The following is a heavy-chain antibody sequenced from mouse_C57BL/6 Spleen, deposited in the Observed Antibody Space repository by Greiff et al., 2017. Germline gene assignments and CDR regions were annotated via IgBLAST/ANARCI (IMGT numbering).Heavy chain of an antibody. CDR2: ISDGGSYT. J-gene: IGHJ2*01. D-gene: IGHD4-1*01. CDR3: ARDRDGTDYFDD. CDR1: GFTFSSYA. V-gene: IGHV5-4*01. Sequence: EVKLVESGGGLVKPGGSLKLSCAASGFTFSSYAMSWVRQTPEKRLEWVATISDGGSYTYYPDNVKGRFTISRDNAKNNLYLQMSHLKSEDTAMYYCARDRDGTDYFDDWGQGTTLTVSS.